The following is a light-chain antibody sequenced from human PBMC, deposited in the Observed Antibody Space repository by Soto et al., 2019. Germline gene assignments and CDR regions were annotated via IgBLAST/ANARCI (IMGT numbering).Light chain of an antibody. CDR1: QSISSW. V-gene: IGKV1-5*01. CDR3: QQYNSYPFT. J-gene: IGKJ3*01. Sequence: DIQMTQSPSTLSASVGDRVTITCRASQSISSWLAWYQLKPGTVPNLLIYDASSLKGGVPSRFSGSGSGTEFTLTISSLQPDDFATYYSQQYNSYPFTFGPGTKVDIK. CDR2: DAS.